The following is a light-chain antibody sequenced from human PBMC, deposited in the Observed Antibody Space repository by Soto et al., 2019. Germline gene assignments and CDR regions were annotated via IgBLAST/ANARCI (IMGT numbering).Light chain of an antibody. V-gene: IGKV3-15*01. CDR2: GAS. CDR3: QQYNIWPSPT. CDR1: QSVSSN. J-gene: IGKJ4*01. Sequence: EMVITRSPATLSMSPGESATLSCRASQSVSSNLAWYQQKPGPAPRLLIYGASTRATGIPARFSGSGSGTEFTLTISSLKSEDYAVSSCQQYNIWPSPTFGVGTKVDIK.